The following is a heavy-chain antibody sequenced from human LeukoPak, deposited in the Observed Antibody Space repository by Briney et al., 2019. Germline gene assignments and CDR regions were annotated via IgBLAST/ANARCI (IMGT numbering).Heavy chain of an antibody. Sequence: ASVKVSCKASGYTFTSYGISWVRQAPGQGLEWMGWISAYNGNTNYAQKLQGRVTMTTDTSTSTAYMELRSLRSDDTAVYYCARLWFGELKAPYYYYYGMDAWGQGTTVTVSS. J-gene: IGHJ6*02. D-gene: IGHD3-10*01. V-gene: IGHV1-18*01. CDR3: ARLWFGELKAPYYYYYGMDA. CDR2: ISAYNGNT. CDR1: GYTFTSYG.